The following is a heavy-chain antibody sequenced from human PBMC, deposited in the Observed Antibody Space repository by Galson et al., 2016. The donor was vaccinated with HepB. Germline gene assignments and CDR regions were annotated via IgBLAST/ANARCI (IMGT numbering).Heavy chain of an antibody. CDR3: ATYSTNWYDGGYFHR. V-gene: IGHV4-59*01. D-gene: IGHD6-13*01. Sequence: SLTCTVSGGSTSSFFCNWIRPPPGKGLEWIGSVYYSGSTSSNPSLKSRVTMSVDTSKNRFSLKLNSVTAADTAVYYCATYSTNWYDGGYFHRWGQGSLVTVSS. CDR2: VYYSGST. CDR1: GGSTSSFF. J-gene: IGHJ1*01.